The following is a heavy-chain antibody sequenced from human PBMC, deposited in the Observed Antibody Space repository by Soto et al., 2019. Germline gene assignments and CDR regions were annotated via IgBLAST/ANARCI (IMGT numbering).Heavy chain of an antibody. D-gene: IGHD6-13*01. CDR2: IKQDGSEK. Sequence: GGSLILSCASSGFTFSIYCMSLVRQAPGKGLDWVANIKQDGSEKYYVDSVKGRFTISRDNAKNSLYLQMNSLRAEDTAVYYCARVSGYSSSWYSYTDYYYYYGMDVWGQGTTVTV. V-gene: IGHV3-7*03. CDR1: GFTFSIYC. J-gene: IGHJ6*02. CDR3: ARVSGYSSSWYSYTDYYYYYGMDV.